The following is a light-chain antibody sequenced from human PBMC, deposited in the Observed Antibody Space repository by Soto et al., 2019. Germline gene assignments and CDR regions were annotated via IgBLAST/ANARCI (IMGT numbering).Light chain of an antibody. CDR3: QQYYGLPPLT. J-gene: IGKJ5*01. CDR2: HAS. Sequence: DIQMTQTPSSLSASIGDRVTITCQASQNITNNLSWYQQKPGKAPNLLIYHASKLAKGVTSRFSGSGSGTDFSFIITGLQREDLATYYCQQYYGLPPLTFGQGTRLEIK. CDR1: QNITNN. V-gene: IGKV1-33*01.